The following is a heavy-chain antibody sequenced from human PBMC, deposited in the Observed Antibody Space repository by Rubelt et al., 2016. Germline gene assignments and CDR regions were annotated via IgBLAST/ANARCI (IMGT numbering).Heavy chain of an antibody. D-gene: IGHD2-2*01. CDR1: GFTFSSYT. J-gene: IGHJ6*02. V-gene: IGHV3-21*01. Sequence: EVQLVESGGGLVKPGGSLRLSCAASGFTFSSYTMNWVRQAPGKGLEWVSSISSSSAYIYYADSLKGRFTISRDNAKNSLYLQMNSLRAEDTAVYYCARARGGKIVVVPAAMRMDCWGHGTTVTVAS. CDR3: ARARGGKIVVVPAAMRMDC. CDR2: ISSSSAYI.